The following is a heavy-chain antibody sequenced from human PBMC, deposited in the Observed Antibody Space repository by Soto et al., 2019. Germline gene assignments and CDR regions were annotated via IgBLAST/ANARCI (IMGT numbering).Heavy chain of an antibody. D-gene: IGHD3-10*01. CDR1: GGSISSSNW. V-gene: IGHV4-4*02. CDR2: IYHSGST. CDR3: ARDQAVEALWFGS. Sequence: QVQLQESGPGLVKPSGTLSLTCAVSGGSISSSNWWSWVRQPPGKGLEWIGEIYHSGSTNYNPSLKSQVTISVDKSKSQFSLKLSSVTAADTAVYYCARDQAVEALWFGSWGQGTLVTVSS. J-gene: IGHJ4*02.